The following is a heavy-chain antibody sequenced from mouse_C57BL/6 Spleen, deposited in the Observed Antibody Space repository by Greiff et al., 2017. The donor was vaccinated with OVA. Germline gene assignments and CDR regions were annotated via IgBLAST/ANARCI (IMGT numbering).Heavy chain of an antibody. CDR3: VRGGAYDYERYYAMDY. CDR2: INPSTGGT. Sequence: DVKLQESGPELVKPGASVKISCKASGYSFTGYYMNWVKQSPEKSLEWIGEINPSTGGTTYNQKFKAKATLTVDKSSSTAYMQLKSLTSEDSAVYYCVRGGAYDYERYYAMDYWGQGTSVTVSS. CDR1: GYSFTGYY. J-gene: IGHJ4*01. D-gene: IGHD2-4*01. V-gene: IGHV1-42*01.